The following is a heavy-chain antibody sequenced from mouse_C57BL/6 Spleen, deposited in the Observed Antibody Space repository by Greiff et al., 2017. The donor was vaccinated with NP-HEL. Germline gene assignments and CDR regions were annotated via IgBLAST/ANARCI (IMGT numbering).Heavy chain of an antibody. D-gene: IGHD1-1*01. V-gene: IGHV1-19*01. CDR3: ALDYYGSSHYFDY. CDR2: INPYNGGT. Sequence: VHVKQSGPVLVKPGASVKMSCKASGYTFTDYYMNWVKQSHGKSLEWIGVINPYNGGTSYNQKFKGKATLTVDKSSSTAYMELNSLTSEDSAVYYCALDYYGSSHYFDYWGQGTTLTVSS. J-gene: IGHJ2*01. CDR1: GYTFTDYY.